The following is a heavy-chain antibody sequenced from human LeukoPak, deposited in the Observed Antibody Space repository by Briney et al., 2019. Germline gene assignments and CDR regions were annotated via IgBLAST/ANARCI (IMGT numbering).Heavy chain of an antibody. J-gene: IGHJ4*02. CDR2: IYYSGST. CDR3: ASSYDSSGYLMDY. Sequence: SETLSLTCTVSGGSISSGGYYWSWIRQHPGKGLEWIGYIYYSGSTYYNPSLTSRVTISVDTSKNQFSLKLSSVTAADTAVYYCASSYDSSGYLMDYWGQGTLVTVSS. V-gene: IGHV4-31*03. D-gene: IGHD3-22*01. CDR1: GGSISSGGYY.